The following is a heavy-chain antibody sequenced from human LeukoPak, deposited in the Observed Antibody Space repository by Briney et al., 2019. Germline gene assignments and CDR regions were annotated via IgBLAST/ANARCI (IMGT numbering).Heavy chain of an antibody. J-gene: IGHJ4*02. D-gene: IGHD2-15*01. V-gene: IGHV3-23*01. CDR2: ISGSGGSI. CDR3: AKDSRIVPIPRGAPPPLDY. CDR1: GFTFSSSA. Sequence: PGGSLRLSCAASGFTFSSSAMSWVRQAPGKGLEWVSAISGSGGSIYYADSVKGRFTISRDNSKNTLFLQMNSLRAEDTADYYCAKDSRIVPIPRGAPPPLDYWGQSTLVTVSS.